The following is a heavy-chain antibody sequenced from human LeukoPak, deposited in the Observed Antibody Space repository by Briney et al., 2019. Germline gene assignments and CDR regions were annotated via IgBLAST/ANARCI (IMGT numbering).Heavy chain of an antibody. D-gene: IGHD3-22*01. Sequence: SETLSLTCTVSGGSISSSSYYWGWIRQPPGKGLEWIGNIYHSGHTSYNPSLKSRVTMSVDTSKNQFSLKLRSLTAADTAVYYCARAVPLHYYDSSGYYPRAFDIWGQGTMVTVSS. J-gene: IGHJ3*02. V-gene: IGHV4-39*07. CDR2: IYHSGHT. CDR3: ARAVPLHYYDSSGYYPRAFDI. CDR1: GGSISSSSYY.